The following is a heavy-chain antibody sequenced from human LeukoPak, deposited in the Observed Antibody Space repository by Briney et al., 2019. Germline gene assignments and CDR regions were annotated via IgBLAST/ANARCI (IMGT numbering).Heavy chain of an antibody. CDR1: GGSISSGSYY. CDR3: ARTPIAAAGTRSFDY. V-gene: IGHV4-61*02. Sequence: SQTLSLTCTVSGGSISSGSYYWSWIRQPAGKGLEWIGRIYTSGSTNYNPSLKSRVTISVDTSKNQFSLKLSSVTAADTAVYYCARTPIAAAGTRSFDYWGQGTLVTVSS. CDR2: IYTSGST. D-gene: IGHD6-13*01. J-gene: IGHJ4*02.